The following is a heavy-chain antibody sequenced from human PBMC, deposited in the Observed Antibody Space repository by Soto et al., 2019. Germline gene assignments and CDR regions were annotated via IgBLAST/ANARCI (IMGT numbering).Heavy chain of an antibody. J-gene: IGHJ6*03. V-gene: IGHV3-74*01. Sequence: GGSLRLSCAASGFTFSSYWMHWVRQAPGKGLVWVSRINSDGSSTSYADSVKGRFTISRDNAKNTLYLQMNSLRAEDTAVYYCARDGTRTSISGIWYYYMDVWGKGTTVTVSS. CDR2: INSDGSST. CDR1: GFTFSSYW. D-gene: IGHD1-1*01. CDR3: ARDGTRTSISGIWYYYMDV.